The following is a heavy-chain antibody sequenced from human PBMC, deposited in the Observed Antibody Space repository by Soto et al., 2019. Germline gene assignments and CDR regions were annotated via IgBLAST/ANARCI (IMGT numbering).Heavy chain of an antibody. CDR1: GGSISTYC. J-gene: IGHJ6*02. CDR3: ARDKDPPYGDYAHYSSYGTHV. CDR2: IYYSGST. Sequence: SETLSLTCTVSGGSISTYCWSWIRQPPGKGLEWIGYIYYSGSTNYNPSLKSRVTISIDTSKNQFSLKVRSVTAADTAVYYCARDKDPPYGDYAHYSSYGTHVSGPGTTLTV. D-gene: IGHD4-17*01. V-gene: IGHV4-59*01.